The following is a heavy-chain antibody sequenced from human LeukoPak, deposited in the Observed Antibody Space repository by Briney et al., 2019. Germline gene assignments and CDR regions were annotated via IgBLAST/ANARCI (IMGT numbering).Heavy chain of an antibody. Sequence: ASVKVSCKASGGTFSSYAISWVRQAPGQGLEWMGGIIPIFGTANYAQKFQGRVTINTDESTSTAYMEVSSLRSDDTAVYYCARYPVVRTPPEAFDIWGQGTMVTVSS. D-gene: IGHD2-15*01. CDR3: ARYPVVRTPPEAFDI. CDR2: IIPIFGTA. J-gene: IGHJ3*02. CDR1: GGTFSSYA. V-gene: IGHV1-69*05.